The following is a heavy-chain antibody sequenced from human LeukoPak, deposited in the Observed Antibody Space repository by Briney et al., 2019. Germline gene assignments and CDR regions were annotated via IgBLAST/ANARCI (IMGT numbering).Heavy chain of an antibody. D-gene: IGHD3-22*01. Sequence: GGSLRLSCAASGFTFSSYNMNWVRQAPGKGLEWVSYISSSSSTIYYADSVKGRFTISRDNAKNSLYLQMNSLRAEDTAVYYCARVSYYDSSGYYPSTAAFDIWGQGTMVTVSS. V-gene: IGHV3-48*01. CDR3: ARVSYYDSSGYYPSTAAFDI. J-gene: IGHJ3*02. CDR1: GFTFSSYN. CDR2: ISSSSSTI.